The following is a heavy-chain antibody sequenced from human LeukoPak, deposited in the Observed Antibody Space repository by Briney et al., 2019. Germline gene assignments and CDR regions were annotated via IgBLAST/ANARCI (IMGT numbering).Heavy chain of an antibody. CDR1: GFSFSNAW. V-gene: IGHV3-15*01. Sequence: GGSLRLSSAASGFSFSNAWMSWVRQAPGEGLEWVGRIKSKADDGTTDYAAPVKGRSTISRDDSKNTLYLQMNSLKTEDTAVYYCTTASLHWGQGTLVTVSS. CDR2: IKSKADDGTT. CDR3: TTASLH. D-gene: IGHD2-15*01. J-gene: IGHJ4*02.